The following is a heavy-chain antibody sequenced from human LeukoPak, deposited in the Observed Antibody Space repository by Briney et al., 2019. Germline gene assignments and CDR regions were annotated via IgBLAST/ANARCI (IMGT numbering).Heavy chain of an antibody. Sequence: SVKVSCKASGGTFSSYAISWVRQAPGQGLEWMGGIIPIFGTANYAQKFQGRVTITTDESTSTAYMELSSLRSEDTAVYYCAVPYYYDSSGYPTGLDPRGQGTLVTVSS. J-gene: IGHJ5*02. V-gene: IGHV1-69*05. D-gene: IGHD3-22*01. CDR2: IIPIFGTA. CDR1: GGTFSSYA. CDR3: AVPYYYDSSGYPTGLDP.